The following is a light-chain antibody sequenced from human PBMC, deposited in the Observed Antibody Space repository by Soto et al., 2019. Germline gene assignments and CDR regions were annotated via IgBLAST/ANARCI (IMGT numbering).Light chain of an antibody. J-gene: IGKJ1*01. CDR1: ESVSSN. Sequence: EIVMTQSPATLSVSPGERATLSCRASESVSSNLAWYQQKPGQAPRLLFYGASTRATDIPARFSGTGSGTEITLTISSLQSEDFAVYYCQQHSKWPRTFGQGTKVDIK. V-gene: IGKV3-15*01. CDR2: GAS. CDR3: QQHSKWPRT.